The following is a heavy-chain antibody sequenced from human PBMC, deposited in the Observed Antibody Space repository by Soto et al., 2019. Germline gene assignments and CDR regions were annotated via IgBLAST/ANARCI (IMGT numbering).Heavy chain of an antibody. CDR1: GFAFSYHG. V-gene: IGHV3-11*06. CDR2: SSNSGSFT. CDR3: VRSGDNYNLLDY. D-gene: IGHD1-1*01. J-gene: IGHJ4*02. Sequence: GGSLRRSCAASGFAFSYHGMSWIRPAPGKGLEWIGYSSNSGSFTRYADSVKGRFSISRDNAKNSLYLQINSLRGDDTATYFCVRSGDNYNLLDYWGQGTPVTVSS.